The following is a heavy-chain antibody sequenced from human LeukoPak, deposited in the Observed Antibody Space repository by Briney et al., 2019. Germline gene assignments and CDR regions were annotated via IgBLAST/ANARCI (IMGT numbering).Heavy chain of an antibody. CDR2: ISGSGGST. Sequence: HPGGSLRLSCAASGFTFSSYAMSWVRQAPGKGLEWVSAISGSGGSTYYADSVKGRFTISRDNSKNTLYLQMNSLRAEDTAVYYCATRDKMVYAMRSFDYWGQGTLVTVSS. V-gene: IGHV3-23*01. D-gene: IGHD2-8*01. J-gene: IGHJ4*02. CDR1: GFTFSSYA. CDR3: ATRDKMVYAMRSFDY.